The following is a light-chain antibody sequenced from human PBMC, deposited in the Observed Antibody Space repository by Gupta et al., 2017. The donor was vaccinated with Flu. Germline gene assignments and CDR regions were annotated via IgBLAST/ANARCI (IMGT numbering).Light chain of an antibody. J-gene: IGKJ2*01. Sequence: PGTLPLPGGEGATRSSRASQGVGSKSLDWQRRKPGQRPRLVVYGAWSSGTGIRDRFSGSRSGTDFTITSIRVEDEDFALYYCYQSPDHTFGEETKMEIK. CDR1: QGVGSKS. V-gene: IGKV3-20*01. CDR3: YQSPDHT. CDR2: GAW.